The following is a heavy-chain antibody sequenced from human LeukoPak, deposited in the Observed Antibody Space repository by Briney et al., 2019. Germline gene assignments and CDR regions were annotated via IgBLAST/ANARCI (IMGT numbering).Heavy chain of an antibody. CDR3: ARAIVVVTVRDAFDI. V-gene: IGHV4-34*01. Sequence: MSSETLSLTCAVYGGSFSGYYWSWIRQPPGKGLEWIGEINHSGSTNYNPSLKSRVTISVDTSKNQFSLKLSSVTAADTAVYYCARAIVVVTVRDAFDIWGQGTMVTVSS. CDR1: GGSFSGYY. CDR2: INHSGST. J-gene: IGHJ3*02. D-gene: IGHD2-21*02.